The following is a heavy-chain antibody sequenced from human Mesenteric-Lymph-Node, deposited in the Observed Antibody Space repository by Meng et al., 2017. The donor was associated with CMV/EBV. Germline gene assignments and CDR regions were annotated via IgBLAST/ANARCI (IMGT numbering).Heavy chain of an antibody. D-gene: IGHD5-24*01. CDR1: SYSISSGYY. V-gene: IGHV4-38-2*02. CDR3: ARFRDGYNDY. Sequence: GSLRLSCTVSSYSISSGYYWGWIRQPPEKGLEWIGSIYHSGSTYYNPSLKSRVTISVDTSKNQFSLKLSSVTAADTAVYYCARFRDGYNDYWGQGTLVTVSS. CDR2: IYHSGST. J-gene: IGHJ4*02.